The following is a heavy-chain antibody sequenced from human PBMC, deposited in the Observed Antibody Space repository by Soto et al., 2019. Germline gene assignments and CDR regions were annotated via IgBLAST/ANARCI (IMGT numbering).Heavy chain of an antibody. Sequence: EVQLVESGGGLVKPGGSLRLSCAASGFTFSSYSMNWVRQAPGKGLEWVSSISSSSSYIYYADSVKGRFTISRDNAKNSLYLQMNSLRAEDTAVYYCAREHMTTVTGAFDIWGQGTMVTVSS. V-gene: IGHV3-21*01. D-gene: IGHD4-17*01. CDR2: ISSSSSYI. CDR3: AREHMTTVTGAFDI. CDR1: GFTFSSYS. J-gene: IGHJ3*02.